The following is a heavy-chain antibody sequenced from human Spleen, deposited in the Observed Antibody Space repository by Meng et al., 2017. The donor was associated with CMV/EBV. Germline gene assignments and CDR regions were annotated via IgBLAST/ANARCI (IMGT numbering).Heavy chain of an antibody. CDR1: GGSISSYY. CDR3: ARVTGRDSSSSNPSDY. CDR2: IYYSGST. D-gene: IGHD6-6*01. V-gene: IGHV4-59*12. Sequence: SETLSLTCTVSGGSISSYYWSWIRQPPGKGLEWIGYIYYSGSTNYNPSLKSRVTISVDTSKNQFSLKLSSVTAADTAVYYCARVTGRDSSSSNPSDYWGQGTLVTVSS. J-gene: IGHJ4*02.